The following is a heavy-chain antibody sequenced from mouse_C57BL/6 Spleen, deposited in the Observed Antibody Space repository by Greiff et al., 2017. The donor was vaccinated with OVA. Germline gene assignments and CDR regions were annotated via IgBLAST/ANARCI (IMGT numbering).Heavy chain of an antibody. CDR3: ARERGNYWYFDV. CDR2: INYDGSST. CDR1: GFTFSDYY. Sequence: EVMLVESEGGLVQPGSSMKLSCTASGFTFSDYYMAWVRQVPEKGLEWVANINYDGSSTYYLDSLKSRFIISRDNAKNILYLQMSSLKSEDTATYYCARERGNYWYFDVWGTGTTVTVSS. D-gene: IGHD2-1*01. J-gene: IGHJ1*03. V-gene: IGHV5-16*01.